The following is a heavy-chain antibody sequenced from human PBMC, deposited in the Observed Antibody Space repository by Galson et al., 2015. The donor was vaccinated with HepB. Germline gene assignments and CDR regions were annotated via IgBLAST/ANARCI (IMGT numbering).Heavy chain of an antibody. J-gene: IGHJ4*02. Sequence: SLRLSCAASGFTLSSHSMNWVRQAPGKGLEWLSYIGTITTTTYYADSVKGRFTISRDSAKNSLYLQMNSLRDEDTAVYYCARDPHYYDSSGYGSWGQGTLVTVSS. D-gene: IGHD3-22*01. CDR1: GFTLSSHS. V-gene: IGHV3-48*02. CDR3: ARDPHYYDSSGYGS. CDR2: IGTITTTT.